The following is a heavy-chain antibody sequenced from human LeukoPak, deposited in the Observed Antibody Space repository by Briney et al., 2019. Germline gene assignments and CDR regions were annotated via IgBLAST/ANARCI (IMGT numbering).Heavy chain of an antibody. V-gene: IGHV3-53*01. CDR2: IYSGGST. CDR1: GFTVSSNY. Sequence: GGSLRLSCAASGFTVSSNYMSWVRQAPGKGLEWVSVIYSGGSTYYADSVKGRFTISRDNSKNTLYLQMNSLRAEDTAVYYCARYYDYYDSSGYYFDIWGQGTMVTVSS. CDR3: ARYYDYYDSSGYYFDI. J-gene: IGHJ3*02. D-gene: IGHD3-22*01.